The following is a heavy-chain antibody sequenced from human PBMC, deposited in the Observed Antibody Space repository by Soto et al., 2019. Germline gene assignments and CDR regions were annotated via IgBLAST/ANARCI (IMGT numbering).Heavy chain of an antibody. CDR3: ITFIVATIIGPDY. D-gene: IGHD5-12*01. CDR1: GFTFSNAW. V-gene: IGHV3-15*01. Sequence: PGGSLRLSCAASGFTFSNAWMSWVRQAPGKGLEWVGRIKSKTDGGTTDYAAPVKGRFTISRDDSKNTLYLQMNSLKTEDTAVYYCITFIVATIIGPDYWGQGTLVTVSS. J-gene: IGHJ4*02. CDR2: IKSKTDGGTT.